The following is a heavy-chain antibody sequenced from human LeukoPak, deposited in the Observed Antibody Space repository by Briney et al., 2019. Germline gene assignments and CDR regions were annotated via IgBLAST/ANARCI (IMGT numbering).Heavy chain of an antibody. CDR2: IIPIFGIT. CDR3: ARARGSGSYYGHDYYYYHYMDV. D-gene: IGHD3-10*01. CDR1: GVTFSSFG. Sequence: GASVKVSCKASGVTFSSFGISWVRQAPGQGLEWMGRIIPIFGITHYAQKFQGKVTITADKSTSTVFMELSSLKSEDTAIYYCARARGSGSYYGHDYYYYHYMDVWGKGTTVTVSS. V-gene: IGHV1-69*04. J-gene: IGHJ6*03.